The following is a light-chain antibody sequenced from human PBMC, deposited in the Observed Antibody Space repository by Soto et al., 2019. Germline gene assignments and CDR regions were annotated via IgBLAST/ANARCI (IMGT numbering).Light chain of an antibody. V-gene: IGLV2-11*01. CDR1: SSDVGGYNY. CDR2: NVS. J-gene: IGLJ1*01. CDR3: CSYAGNSLYV. Sequence: QSALTQPRSVSGSHGQSVTISCTGTSSDVGGYNYVSWYQQHPDKAPKLIIYNVSKRPSGVTDRFSGSKSGNTASLTISGLHAEDETYYYCCSYAGNSLYVFGPGTKLTVL.